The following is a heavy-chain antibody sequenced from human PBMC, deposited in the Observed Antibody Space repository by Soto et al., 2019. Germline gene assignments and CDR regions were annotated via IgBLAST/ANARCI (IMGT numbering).Heavy chain of an antibody. D-gene: IGHD1-1*01. Sequence: QVHLVQSGAEVKKPGASVKVSCKGSGYTFTSYGITWVRQVPGQGLEWMGWISAHNGNTNYAEKLQGRVTVTRDTATSTAHRELRSVRPDDTAVYYWARGGYGDYWGHGARVTVSS. J-gene: IGHJ4*01. CDR3: ARGGYGDY. CDR1: GYTFTSYG. V-gene: IGHV1-18*01. CDR2: ISAHNGNT.